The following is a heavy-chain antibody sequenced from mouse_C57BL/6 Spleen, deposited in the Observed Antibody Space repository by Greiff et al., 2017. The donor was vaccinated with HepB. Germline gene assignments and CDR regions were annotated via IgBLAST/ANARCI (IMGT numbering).Heavy chain of an antibody. CDR1: GYTFTSYW. J-gene: IGHJ2*01. V-gene: IGHV1-59*01. CDR2: IDPSDSYT. D-gene: IGHD2-3*01. CDR3: ARSRDGYPLDY. Sequence: QVQLQQPGAELVRPGTSVKLSCKASGYTFTSYWMHWVKQRPGQGLEWIGVIDPSDSYTNYNQKFKGKATLTVDTSSSTAYMQLSSLTSEDSAVYYCARSRDGYPLDYWGQGTTLTVSS.